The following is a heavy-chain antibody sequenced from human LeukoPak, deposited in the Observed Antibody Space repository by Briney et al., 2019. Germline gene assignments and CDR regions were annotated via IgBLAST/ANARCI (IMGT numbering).Heavy chain of an antibody. D-gene: IGHD3-10*01. CDR2: IIPIFRTT. J-gene: IGHJ5*02. Sequence: SVKVSCKASGYTFTSYGISWVRQAPGQGLEWMGGIIPIFRTTNYAQKFQGRVTITADKSTSTAYMELSSLNSEDMAVYYCARGAKFRSYGSGTYYTSLPFDPWGQGTLVSVSS. CDR1: GYTFTSYG. CDR3: ARGAKFRSYGSGTYYTSLPFDP. V-gene: IGHV1-69*06.